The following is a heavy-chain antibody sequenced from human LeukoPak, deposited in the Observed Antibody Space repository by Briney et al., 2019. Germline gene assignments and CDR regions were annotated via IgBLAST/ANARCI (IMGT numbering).Heavy chain of an antibody. CDR3: ATRRHVLLWFGESPNWFDP. D-gene: IGHD3-10*01. Sequence: SETLSLTCAVYGGSFSGYYWSWIRQPPGKGLEWIGEINHSGSTNYNPSLKSRVTISVDTSKNQFSLKLSSVTAADTAVYYCATRRHVLLWFGESPNWFDPWGQGTLVTVSS. CDR1: GGSFSGYY. CDR2: INHSGST. J-gene: IGHJ5*02. V-gene: IGHV4-34*01.